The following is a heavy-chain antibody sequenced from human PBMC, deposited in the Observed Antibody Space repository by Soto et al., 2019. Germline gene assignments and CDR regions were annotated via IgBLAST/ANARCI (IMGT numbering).Heavy chain of an antibody. D-gene: IGHD1-20*01. CDR3: ARDQTGITTTGGGRIDH. J-gene: IGHJ4*02. CDR1: GFTFSTHS. V-gene: IGHV3-30-3*01. CDR2: ISFDGSNK. Sequence: QVQLVESGGGVVQPGRSLRLSCAASGFTFSTHSMHWVRQAPGKGLECVAIISFDGSNKYYADSVKGRFTISRDNSKNTLYLQMSGLTREETAVYYCARDQTGITTTGGGRIDHWGQGTPVTVSS.